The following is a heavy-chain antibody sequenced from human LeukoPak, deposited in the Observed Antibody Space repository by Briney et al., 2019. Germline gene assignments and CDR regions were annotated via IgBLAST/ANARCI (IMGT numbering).Heavy chain of an antibody. J-gene: IGHJ4*02. V-gene: IGHV3-23*01. CDR3: ATRVPTIFGVAYFDY. Sequence: GGSLRLSCAASGFTFSSYAMSWVRQAPGKGLEWVSAISGSGGSTYYADSVKGRFTISRDNSKNTLYLQMNSLRAEDPAVYYCATRVPTIFGVAYFDYWGQGTLVTVSS. CDR2: ISGSGGST. CDR1: GFTFSSYA. D-gene: IGHD3-3*01.